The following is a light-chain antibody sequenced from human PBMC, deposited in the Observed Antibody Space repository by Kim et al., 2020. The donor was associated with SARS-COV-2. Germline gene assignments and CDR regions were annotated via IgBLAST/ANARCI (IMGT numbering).Light chain of an antibody. V-gene: IGLV6-57*03. J-gene: IGLJ2*01. Sequence: GKTVTIYCTRSNGSIGRNYVQWYQQRPGTAPTNVIYEVNQRPSGVPDRFSGSIDRSSNSASLTISGLKIEDEADYYCQSFDTKTVIFGAGTQLTVL. CDR3: QSFDTKTVI. CDR2: EVN. CDR1: NGSIGRNY.